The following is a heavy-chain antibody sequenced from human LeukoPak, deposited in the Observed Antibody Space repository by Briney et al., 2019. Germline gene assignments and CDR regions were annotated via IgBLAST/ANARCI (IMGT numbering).Heavy chain of an antibody. CDR3: ARDNVWSGSTALLDY. D-gene: IGHD3-3*01. Sequence: PGGSLRLSCAASGFTYRNYWMHWVRQAPGKGLVWVSRINIDGSRTSYADSVKGRFTISRDNAKNTLYLQMNSLRDEDTAVYYCARDNVWSGSTALLDYWGQGTLVTVSS. CDR2: INIDGSRT. CDR1: GFTYRNYW. J-gene: IGHJ4*02. V-gene: IGHV3-74*01.